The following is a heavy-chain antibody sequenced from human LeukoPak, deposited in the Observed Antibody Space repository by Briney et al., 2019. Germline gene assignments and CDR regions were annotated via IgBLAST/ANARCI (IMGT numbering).Heavy chain of an antibody. CDR3: AKDFKMATRAYYFDY. J-gene: IGHJ4*02. Sequence: GGSLRLSCAASGFTFSSYSMNWVRQAPGKGLEWVSAISGSGGSTYYADSVKGRFTISRDNSKNTLYLQMNSLRAEDTAVYYCAKDFKMATRAYYFDYWGQGTLVTVSS. CDR2: ISGSGGST. D-gene: IGHD5-24*01. CDR1: GFTFSSYS. V-gene: IGHV3-23*01.